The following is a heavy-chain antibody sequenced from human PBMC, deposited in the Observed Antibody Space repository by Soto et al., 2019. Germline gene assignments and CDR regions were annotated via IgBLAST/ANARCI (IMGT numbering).Heavy chain of an antibody. CDR1: GYTFTGYY. CDR3: ARWVAAGELKYCSGGSCYGRSGFDI. D-gene: IGHD2-15*01. Sequence: ASVKVSCKDSGYTFTGYYMHWVRQAPGQGLEWMGWINPNSGGTNYAQKFQGWVTMTRDTSISTAYMELSRLRSDDTAVYYCARWVAAGELKYCSGGSCYGRSGFDIWGQGTMVTVSS. CDR2: INPNSGGT. J-gene: IGHJ3*02. V-gene: IGHV1-2*04.